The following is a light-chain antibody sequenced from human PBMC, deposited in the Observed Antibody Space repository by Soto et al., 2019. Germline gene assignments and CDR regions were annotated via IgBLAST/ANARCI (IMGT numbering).Light chain of an antibody. J-gene: IGKJ4*01. CDR3: QQRSNWPPLT. V-gene: IGKV3-11*01. CDR1: QSVSSS. CDR2: DAS. Sequence: EIVLTQSPATLSLSPGARATLSCRASQSVSSSLAWYQQKPGQAPRLLIYDASNRSTGIPARFSGSGSGTDFTLPISSLEPEDFVVYDCQQRSNWPPLTFGGGTKVEI.